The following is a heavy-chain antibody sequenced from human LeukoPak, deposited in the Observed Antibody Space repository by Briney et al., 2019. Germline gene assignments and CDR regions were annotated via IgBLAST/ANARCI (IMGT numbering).Heavy chain of an antibody. CDR2: IYYSGGT. J-gene: IGHJ2*01. CDR1: GGSISSSSYY. V-gene: IGHV4-39*01. Sequence: SETLSLTCTVSGGSISSSSYYWGWIRQPPGKGLEWIGSIYYSGGTYHNSSLKSRVTISVDTSKNQFSLKLSSVTAADTAVYYCARHYYDSSGYWTTSDWYFDLWGRGTLVTVSS. CDR3: ARHYYDSSGYWTTSDWYFDL. D-gene: IGHD3-22*01.